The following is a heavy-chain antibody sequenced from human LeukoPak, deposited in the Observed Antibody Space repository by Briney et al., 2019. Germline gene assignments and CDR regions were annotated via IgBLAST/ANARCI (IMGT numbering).Heavy chain of an antibody. V-gene: IGHV4-38-2*01. CDR3: ARPGNRMDV. CDR2: IYHSGST. CDR1: GYSISSGYY. J-gene: IGHJ6*04. Sequence: SETLSLTCAVSGYSISSGYYWGWIRQPPGKGLEWIGSIYHSGSTYYNPSLKSRVTISVDTSKNQFSLKLSSVTAADTAVYYCARPGNRMDVWGKGTTVTVSS. D-gene: IGHD1-26*01.